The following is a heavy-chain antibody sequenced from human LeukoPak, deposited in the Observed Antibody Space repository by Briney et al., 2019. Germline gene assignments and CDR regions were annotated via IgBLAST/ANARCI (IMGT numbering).Heavy chain of an antibody. D-gene: IGHD3-22*01. J-gene: IGHJ4*02. V-gene: IGHV1-69*13. CDR1: GGTFSSYA. CDR2: IIPIFGTA. Sequence: ASVKVSRKASGGTFSSYAISWVRQAPGQGLEWMGGIIPIFGTANYAQKFQGRVTITADESTSTAYMELSSLRSEDTAVYYCANYDSSGYYHFDYWSQGTLVTVSS. CDR3: ANYDSSGYYHFDY.